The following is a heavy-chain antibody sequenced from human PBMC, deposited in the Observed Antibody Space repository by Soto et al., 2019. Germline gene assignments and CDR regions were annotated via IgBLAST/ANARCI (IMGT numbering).Heavy chain of an antibody. CDR1: GFTFSSYW. Sequence: EVQLVESGGDLVQPGGSLRLSCAASGFTFSSYWMHWVRQAPGKGLVWVSRINSDGSSTSYADSVKGRFTISRDNAKNTLYLQMNSMRAEDTAVYYCARDHDYVYNWFDPWGQGTLVTVSS. CDR2: INSDGSST. CDR3: ARDHDYVYNWFDP. V-gene: IGHV3-74*01. J-gene: IGHJ5*02. D-gene: IGHD4-17*01.